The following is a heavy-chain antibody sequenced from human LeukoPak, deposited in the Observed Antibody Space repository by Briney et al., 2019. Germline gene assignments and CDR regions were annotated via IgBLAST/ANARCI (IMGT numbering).Heavy chain of an antibody. J-gene: IGHJ4*02. CDR2: ISGGGENT. V-gene: IGHV3-23*01. D-gene: IGHD3-22*01. CDR3: AKSRARREGSSGSIGD. CDR1: GFTFSNYA. Sequence: GGSLRLSCAASGFTFSNYAMSWVRQGPGKGLEWVSAISGGGENTYYADSVKGRFTIPRDNSENTLYLQMNSLRPDDTAVYYCAKSRARREGSSGSIGDWGQGTLVAVSS.